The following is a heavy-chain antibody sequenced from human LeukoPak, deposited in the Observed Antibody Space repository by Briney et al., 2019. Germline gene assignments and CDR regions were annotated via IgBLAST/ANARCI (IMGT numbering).Heavy chain of an antibody. D-gene: IGHD3-10*01. Sequence: PGGSLRLSCAASGFTFSSYAMSWVRQAPGKGLEWVSSISGSGGSTYYADSVKGRFTISRDNSKNTLDLQMNSLRDEDTAVYYCAREDFYGSGSHWGQGTLVTVSS. CDR3: AREDFYGSGSH. CDR1: GFTFSSYA. CDR2: ISGSGGST. V-gene: IGHV3-23*01. J-gene: IGHJ4*02.